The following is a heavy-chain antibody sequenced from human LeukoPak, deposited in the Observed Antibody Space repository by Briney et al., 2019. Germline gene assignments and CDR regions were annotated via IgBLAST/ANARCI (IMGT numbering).Heavy chain of an antibody. CDR3: AITLHYYDSSGYHDDAFDI. CDR2: INHSGST. CDR1: GGSFSGYY. V-gene: IGHV4-34*01. J-gene: IGHJ3*02. D-gene: IGHD3-22*01. Sequence: SETLSLTCAVYGGSFSGYYWSWIRQPPGKGLEWIGEINHSGSTNYNPSLKSRVTISVDTSKNQFSLKLSSVTAADTAVYYCAITLHYYDSSGYHDDAFDIWGQGTMVTVSS.